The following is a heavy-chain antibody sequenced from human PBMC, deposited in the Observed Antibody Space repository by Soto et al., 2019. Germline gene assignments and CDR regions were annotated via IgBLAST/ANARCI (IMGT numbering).Heavy chain of an antibody. D-gene: IGHD3-16*01. CDR2: IYHSGST. Sequence: PGGSLRLSCAGSGFTLSDHYIDWVRQPPGKGLEWIGEIYHSGSTNYNPSLKSRVTISVDKSKNQFSLKLSSVTAADTAVYYCARLGRTYVNAFDIWGQGTMVTVSS. J-gene: IGHJ3*02. CDR1: GFTLSDHY. V-gene: IGHV4-34*01. CDR3: ARLGRTYVNAFDI.